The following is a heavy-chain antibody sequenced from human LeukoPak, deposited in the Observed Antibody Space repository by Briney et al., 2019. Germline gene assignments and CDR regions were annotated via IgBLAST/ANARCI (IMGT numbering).Heavy chain of an antibody. CDR3: AKDTVKVTTIRRVPHYMDV. Sequence: PGGSLRLSCAASGFTFISYGMHWVRQAPGKGLEWVTFIRYDGSNKYYADSVKGRFIISRDNSKNTLYLQMNSLRAEETAVYYCAKDTVKVTTIRRVPHYMDVWGKGTTVTISS. CDR1: GFTFISYG. V-gene: IGHV3-30*02. CDR2: IRYDGSNK. J-gene: IGHJ6*03. D-gene: IGHD5-12*01.